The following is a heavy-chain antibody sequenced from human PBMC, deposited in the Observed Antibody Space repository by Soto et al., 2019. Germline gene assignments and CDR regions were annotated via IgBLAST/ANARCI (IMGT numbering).Heavy chain of an antibody. CDR1: GGSFSGYY. J-gene: IGHJ6*03. CDR3: VRDTARQDYYYYYMDV. CDR2: INHSGST. D-gene: IGHD6-6*01. Sequence: SETLSLTCAVYGGSFSGYYWSWIRQPPGKGLEWIGEINHSGSTNYNPSLKSRVTISVDTSKNQFSLKLSSVTAADTAVYYCVRDTARQDYYYYYMDVWGKGTTVTVSS. V-gene: IGHV4-34*01.